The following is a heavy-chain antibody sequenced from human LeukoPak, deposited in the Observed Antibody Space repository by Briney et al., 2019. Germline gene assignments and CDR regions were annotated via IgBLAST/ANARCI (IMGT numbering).Heavy chain of an antibody. CDR3: ARDPDSSGWFDY. CDR1: GYTFTSYA. J-gene: IGHJ4*02. D-gene: IGHD6-19*01. V-gene: IGHV1-3*01. CDR2: INAGNGNT. Sequence: ASVKVSCKASGYTFTSYAMHWVRQAPGQRLEWMGWINAGNGNTKYSQKFQGRVTITRDTFASTAYMELSSLRSEDTAVYYCARDPDSSGWFDYWGQGTLVTVSS.